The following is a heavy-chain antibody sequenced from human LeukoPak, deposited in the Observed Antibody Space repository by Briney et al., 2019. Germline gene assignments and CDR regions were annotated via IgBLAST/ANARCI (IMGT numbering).Heavy chain of an antibody. CDR2: ISSSGST. J-gene: IGHJ3*02. D-gene: IGHD3-22*01. CDR1: GGSISSYY. CDR3: ARGPYSYDSSGAFDI. V-gene: IGHV4-4*07. Sequence: SETLSLTCTVSGGSISSYYWSWIRQPAGKGLEWIGRISSSGSTNYNPSLKSRVTISVDTSKNQFSLKLSAVTAADTAVYFCARGPYSYDSSGAFDIWGQGTMVTVSS.